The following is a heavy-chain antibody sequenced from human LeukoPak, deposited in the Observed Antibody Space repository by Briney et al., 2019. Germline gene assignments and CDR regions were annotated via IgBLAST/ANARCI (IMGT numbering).Heavy chain of an antibody. J-gene: IGHJ4*02. CDR1: GFTFNSYA. Sequence: PGGSLRLSCAASGFTFNSYAMSWVRQAPGKGLEWVSTISGSGGSTYCADSVKGRFTISRDDSKNTLYLQMNSLRAEDTAVYSCAKGTLPPSGDKYFFDYWGPGTLVTVSS. CDR2: ISGSGGST. V-gene: IGHV3-23*01. CDR3: AKGTLPPSGDKYFFDY. D-gene: IGHD2-15*01.